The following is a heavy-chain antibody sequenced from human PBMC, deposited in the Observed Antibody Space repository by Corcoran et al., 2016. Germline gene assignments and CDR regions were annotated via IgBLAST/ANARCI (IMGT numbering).Heavy chain of an antibody. J-gene: IGHJ5*02. Sequence: QCQMRPSGAEDKMLGSLVLVFCKSSGYTVTSYGLSWVRQSPGQGLDWMGWISAYNGTTNYAQKLQGRVTMTTDTSTRTAYMELGSLRAVETTVYYCVRDLARRAVAGTGWFDPWGQGTLVTVSS. CDR1: GYTVTSYG. CDR3: VRDLARRAVAGTGWFDP. D-gene: IGHD6-19*01. CDR2: ISAYNGTT. V-gene: IGHV1-18*01.